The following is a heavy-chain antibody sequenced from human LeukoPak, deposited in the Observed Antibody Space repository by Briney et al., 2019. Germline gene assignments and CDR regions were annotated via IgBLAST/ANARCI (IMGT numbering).Heavy chain of an antibody. D-gene: IGHD3-10*01. V-gene: IGHV3-30*03. Sequence: PGGSLRLSCAASGFTFSTYWMHWVRQVPGKGLVWVAVISYDGSNKYYADSVKGRFTISRDNSKNTLYLQMNSLRAEDTAVYYCAREGNLSITPDWYFDLWGRGTLVTVSS. CDR3: AREGNLSITPDWYFDL. CDR1: GFTFSTYW. J-gene: IGHJ2*01. CDR2: ISYDGSNK.